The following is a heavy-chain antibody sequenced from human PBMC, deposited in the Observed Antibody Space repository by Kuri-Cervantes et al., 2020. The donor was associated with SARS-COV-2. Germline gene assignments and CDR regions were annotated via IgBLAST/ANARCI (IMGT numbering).Heavy chain of an antibody. D-gene: IGHD3-10*01. J-gene: IGHJ5*02. CDR2: IIPIFGTA. CDR1: GGTFSSYA. Sequence: SVKVSCKASGGTFSSYAISWVRQAPGQGLEWMGGIIPIFGTANYAQKFQGRVTITADESTSTVYMELTSLKSQDTAIYYCSRGRYDGSGRRSRGWFDPWGQGTLVTVSS. CDR3: SRGRYDGSGRRSRGWFDP. V-gene: IGHV1-69*13.